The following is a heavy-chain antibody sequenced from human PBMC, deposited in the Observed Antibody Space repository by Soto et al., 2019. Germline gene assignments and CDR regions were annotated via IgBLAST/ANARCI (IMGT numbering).Heavy chain of an antibody. Sequence: LSLTCTVSGGSITRGYYWSWIRQHPGKGLEWIGFIYYTGNTFYNPSLKSRLTISVDTSKKQFSLELTSVTAADTAVYYCARVFDSSGFYYIFDYWGQGTLVTVSS. D-gene: IGHD3-22*01. CDR1: GGSITRGYY. J-gene: IGHJ4*02. V-gene: IGHV4-31*03. CDR2: IYYTGNT. CDR3: ARVFDSSGFYYIFDY.